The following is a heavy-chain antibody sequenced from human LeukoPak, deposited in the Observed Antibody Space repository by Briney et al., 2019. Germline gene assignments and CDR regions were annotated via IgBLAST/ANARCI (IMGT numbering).Heavy chain of an antibody. Sequence: GGSLRLSCAASGFTFSNYGMHWVRQAPGKGLEWVAVIWYDGSNKYYADSVKGRFTISRDNSKDTVYLQMNSLRAEDTAVYYCARDLGESYFDYWGQGTLVTVSP. CDR3: ARDLGESYFDY. CDR1: GFTFSNYG. CDR2: IWYDGSNK. V-gene: IGHV3-33*01. J-gene: IGHJ4*02.